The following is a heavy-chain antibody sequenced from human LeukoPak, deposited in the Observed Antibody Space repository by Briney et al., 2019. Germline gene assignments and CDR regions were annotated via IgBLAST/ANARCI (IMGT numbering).Heavy chain of an antibody. D-gene: IGHD5-12*01. CDR2: IYHSGST. CDR1: GYSISSGYY. V-gene: IGHV4-38-2*02. J-gene: IGHJ5*02. Sequence: SETLSLTCTVSGYSISSGYYWGWIRQPPGKGLEWIGSIYHSGSTYYNPSLKSRVTMSVDTSHNQFFLKLNSVTAADTAVYYCAREARSGYEGFWSDPWGQGTVVTVSS. CDR3: AREARSGYEGFWSDP.